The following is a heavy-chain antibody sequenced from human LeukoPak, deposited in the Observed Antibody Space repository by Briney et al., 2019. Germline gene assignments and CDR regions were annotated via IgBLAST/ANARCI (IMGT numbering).Heavy chain of an antibody. D-gene: IGHD6-13*01. CDR1: GFTVSSNY. CDR3: ARAYSSSLRGFDY. CDR2: IYSGGST. Sequence: GGSLRLSCAASGFTVSSNYMSWVRQAPGKGLEWVSVIYSGGSTHYADSVKGRFTISRDNSKNTLYLQMNSLRAEDTAVYYCARAYSSSLRGFDYWGQGTLVTVSS. J-gene: IGHJ4*02. V-gene: IGHV3-53*01.